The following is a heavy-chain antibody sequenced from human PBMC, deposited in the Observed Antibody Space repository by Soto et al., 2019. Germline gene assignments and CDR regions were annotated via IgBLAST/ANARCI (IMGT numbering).Heavy chain of an antibody. CDR2: IWYDGSNK. CDR1: GFTFSSYG. J-gene: IGHJ6*02. D-gene: IGHD3-10*01. Sequence: GGSLRLSCAASGFTFSSYGMHWVRQAPGKGLEWVAVIWYDGSNKYYADSVKGRFTISRDNSKNTLYLQMNSLRAEDTAVYYCASGSGDYYGSGSYWYRSEGTYYYYGMDVWGQGTTVTVSS. V-gene: IGHV3-33*01. CDR3: ASGSGDYYGSGSYWYRSEGTYYYYGMDV.